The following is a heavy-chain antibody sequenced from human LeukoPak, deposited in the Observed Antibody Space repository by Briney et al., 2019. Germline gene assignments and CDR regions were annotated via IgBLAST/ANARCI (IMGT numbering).Heavy chain of an antibody. CDR3: ARLQTTVTTPWFDP. V-gene: IGHV4-59*08. J-gene: IGHJ5*02. CDR2: IYYSGST. Sequence: KSSETLSLTCTVSGGSISSYYWSWIRQPPGKGLEWIGYIYYSGSTNYNPSLKSRVTISVDTSKNQFSLKLSSVTAADTAVYYCARLQTTVTTPWFDPWGQGTLVTVSS. CDR1: GGSISSYY. D-gene: IGHD4-17*01.